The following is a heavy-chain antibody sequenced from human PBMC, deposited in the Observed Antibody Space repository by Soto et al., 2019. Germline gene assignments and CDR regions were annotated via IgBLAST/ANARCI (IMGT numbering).Heavy chain of an antibody. CDR2: FFIGGNT. J-gene: IGHJ6*02. D-gene: IGHD3-10*01. V-gene: IGHV4-39*01. Sequence: SETLSLTCTVSGGSISSSTYYWGWMRQPPGKGLEWIASFFIGGNTYYNPSLKSRVTISVDTSKNQFSLKLSSVTAADTAVYYCARGLRGVIITSYYFAMDVWGQGTTVTVSS. CDR3: ARGLRGVIITSYYFAMDV. CDR1: GGSISSSTYY.